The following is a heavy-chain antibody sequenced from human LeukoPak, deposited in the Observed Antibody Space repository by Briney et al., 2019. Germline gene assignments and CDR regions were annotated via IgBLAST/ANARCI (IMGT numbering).Heavy chain of an antibody. V-gene: IGHV3-7*05. CDR2: INPDGSGK. CDR1: GFSFSSYW. J-gene: IGHJ4*02. Sequence: GGSLRLSCAASGFSFSSYWMNWVRHAPGKGLEWVANINPDGSGKYYVDSVKGRFSISRDSAKSSLYLQMNSLRAEDTAVYYCARGIHNSCDYWGQGALVTVSS. D-gene: IGHD6-6*01. CDR3: ARGIHNSCDY.